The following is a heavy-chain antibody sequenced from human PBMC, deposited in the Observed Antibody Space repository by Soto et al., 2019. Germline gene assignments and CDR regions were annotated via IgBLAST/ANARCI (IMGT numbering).Heavy chain of an antibody. V-gene: IGHV3-23*01. CDR1: GFTFSSYA. CDR3: AKDVGSVDIVVVPAFDY. D-gene: IGHD2-2*01. J-gene: IGHJ4*02. CDR2: ISGSGGST. Sequence: PGGSLRLSCAAAGFTFSSYAMSWVRQAPGKGLEWVSAISGSGGSTYYADSVKGRFTISRDNSKNTLYLQMNSLRAEDTAVYYCAKDVGSVDIVVVPAFDYWGQGTLVTVSS.